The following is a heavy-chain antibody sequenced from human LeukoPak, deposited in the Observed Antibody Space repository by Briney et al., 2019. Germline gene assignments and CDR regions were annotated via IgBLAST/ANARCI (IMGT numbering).Heavy chain of an antibody. V-gene: IGHV4-61*02. CDR1: GGSISSGSYY. J-gene: IGHJ4*02. CDR3: ARGSSSWYYFDY. CDR2: IYTSGST. D-gene: IGHD6-13*01. Sequence: SETLSLTCTVSGGSISSGSYYWSWIRQPAGKGLEWIGRIYTSGSTNYNPSLKSRVTISVDTSKNQFSLKLSSVTAADTAVYYCARGSSSWYYFDYWGQGTLVTVSS.